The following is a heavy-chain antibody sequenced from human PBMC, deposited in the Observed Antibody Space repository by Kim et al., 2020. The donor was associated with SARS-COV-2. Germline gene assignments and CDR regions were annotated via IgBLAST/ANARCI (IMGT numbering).Heavy chain of an antibody. Sequence: SETLSLTCTVSGGSISRSNSHWGWIRQPPGKGLEWIGRVYYSGSTFYNPSLKSRFTISVATSENQLSLKLTSVTAADTALYYCASLELPGIGGRACFDP. J-gene: IGHJ5*02. CDR3: ASLELPGIGGRACFDP. CDR2: VYYSGST. D-gene: IGHD2-15*01. CDR1: GGSISRSNSH. V-gene: IGHV4-39*01.